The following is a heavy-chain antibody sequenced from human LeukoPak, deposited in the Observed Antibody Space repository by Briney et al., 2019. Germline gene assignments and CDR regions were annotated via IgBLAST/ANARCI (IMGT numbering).Heavy chain of an antibody. CDR2: IYYGGST. Sequence: AETLTLTCTVSGGSISSYYWSWVRQPPGKGLEWIGYIYYGGSTNYNPSLKSRVTISVDTSKNQSSLKLSSVSAAETAVYYCAIGQYDSSGYPYFDYWGQGTLVTASS. D-gene: IGHD3-22*01. CDR1: GGSISSYY. V-gene: IGHV4-59*01. J-gene: IGHJ4*02. CDR3: AIGQYDSSGYPYFDY.